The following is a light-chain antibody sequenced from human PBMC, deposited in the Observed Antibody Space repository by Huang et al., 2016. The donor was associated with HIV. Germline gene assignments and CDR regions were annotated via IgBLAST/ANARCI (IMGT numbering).Light chain of an antibody. Sequence: DIVMTQSPDSLAVSLGERATINCKSSQSVLDKSNNKNCLAWFQQKPGQHPKLLIYWASSRESGVPDRFSGSGSGTDFTLTISSLQAEDVAVYYCHQYYNTPYTFGQGTKLEIK. CDR3: HQYYNTPYT. J-gene: IGKJ2*01. CDR2: WAS. V-gene: IGKV4-1*01. CDR1: QSVLDKSNNKNC.